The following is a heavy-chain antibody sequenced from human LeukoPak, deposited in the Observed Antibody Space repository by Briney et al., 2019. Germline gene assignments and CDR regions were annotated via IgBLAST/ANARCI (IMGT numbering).Heavy chain of an antibody. V-gene: IGHV3-48*01. J-gene: IGHJ4*02. CDR2: ISSSSSTI. CDR3: ARDPRTYYYDSSGSPALDY. CDR1: GFTFSSYS. D-gene: IGHD3-22*01. Sequence: GGSLRLSCAASGFTFSSYSMNWVRQAPGKGLEWVSYISSSSSTIYYADSVKDRFTISRDNAKNSLCLQMNSLRAEDTAVYYCARDPRTYYYDSSGSPALDYWGQGTLVTVSS.